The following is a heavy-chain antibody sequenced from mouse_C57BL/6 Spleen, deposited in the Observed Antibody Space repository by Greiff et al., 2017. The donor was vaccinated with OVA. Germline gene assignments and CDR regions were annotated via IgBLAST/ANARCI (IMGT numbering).Heavy chain of an antibody. CDR1: GYTFTSYW. J-gene: IGHJ3*01. V-gene: IGHV1-61*01. CDR3: ARARDGYFLFAY. CDR2: IYPSDSET. Sequence: VQLQQPGAELVRPGSSVKLSCKASGYTFTSYWMDWVKQRPGQGLEWIGNIYPSDSETHYNQKFKDKATLTVDKSSSTAYMQLSSLTSEDSAVYYCARARDGYFLFAYWGQGTLVTVSA. D-gene: IGHD2-3*01.